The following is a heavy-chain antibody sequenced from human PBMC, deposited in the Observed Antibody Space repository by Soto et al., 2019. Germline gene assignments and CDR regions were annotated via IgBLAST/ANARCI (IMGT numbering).Heavy chain of an antibody. J-gene: IGHJ6*02. CDR1: GFTFSGYY. Sequence: QAQLVESGGGVVQPGRSLRLSCAASGFTFSGYYMHWVRQAPGKGLEWVAVISYDGSTEYYADSVKGRFTISRDNSANRLCLQMNSLRPEDTAVYYCTKDDGYHDSTYYHYCGMDVWGQGTTVTVSS. D-gene: IGHD5-12*01. CDR2: ISYDGSTE. V-gene: IGHV3-30*18. CDR3: TKDDGYHDSTYYHYCGMDV.